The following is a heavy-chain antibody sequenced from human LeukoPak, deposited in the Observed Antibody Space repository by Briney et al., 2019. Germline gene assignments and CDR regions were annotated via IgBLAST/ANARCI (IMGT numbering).Heavy chain of an antibody. D-gene: IGHD2-15*01. Sequence: GGSLRLSCAASGFTSTNYGMHWVPQAPGKGLVWVSHINNDGSSTSYADSVKGRFTISRDNAKSTLYLQMNSMRTEDTAVYYCACYGIAPPYWGQGTLVTVSS. V-gene: IGHV3-74*01. CDR1: GFTSTNYG. J-gene: IGHJ4*02. CDR3: ACYGIAPPY. CDR2: INNDGSST.